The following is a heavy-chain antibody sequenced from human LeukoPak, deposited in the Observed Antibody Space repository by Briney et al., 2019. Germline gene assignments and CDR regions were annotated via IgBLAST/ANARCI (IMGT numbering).Heavy chain of an antibody. CDR1: AFTVSGNY. D-gene: IGHD2-21*01. CDR2: IYSAGIT. CDR3: ASSYCGGTLCYDHY. J-gene: IGHJ4*01. V-gene: IGHV3-53*01. Sequence: GGSLRLSCAASAFTVSGNYMSWVRQAPGKGLEWVSAIYSAGITYYADPVKGRFTISRDNSKNTLYLQMNSLRAEDTAVYYCASSYCGGTLCYDHYWGHGTLVTVSS.